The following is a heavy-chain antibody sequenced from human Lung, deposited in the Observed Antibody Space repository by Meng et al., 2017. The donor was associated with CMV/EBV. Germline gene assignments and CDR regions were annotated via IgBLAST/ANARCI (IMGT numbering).Heavy chain of an antibody. Sequence: YFSGYYWSWLRQPPGEGLEWIGEINHSGSTNYNPSLERRVTISVDTSKNQFSLKLSSVTAADTAVYYCARALRFLEWEDYYYGMDVWGQGTTVTVSS. CDR3: ARALRFLEWEDYYYGMDV. V-gene: IGHV4-34*01. CDR1: YFSGYY. D-gene: IGHD3-3*01. CDR2: INHSGST. J-gene: IGHJ6*02.